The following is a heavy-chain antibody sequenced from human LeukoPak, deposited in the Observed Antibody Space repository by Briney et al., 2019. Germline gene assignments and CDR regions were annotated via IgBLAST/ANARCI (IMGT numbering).Heavy chain of an antibody. Sequence: PGGSLRLSCAASGFTFSSFDMHWVRQPTGQGLEWVSTIGTASDKYYPGSVEGRFTLSRDNAKNSLYLQMNSLTAGDTAVYYCARGPPRGKYYYMDVWGKGTTVTVSS. D-gene: IGHD1-1*01. CDR1: GFTFSSFD. J-gene: IGHJ6*03. CDR3: ARGPPRGKYYYMDV. V-gene: IGHV3-13*01. CDR2: IGTASDK.